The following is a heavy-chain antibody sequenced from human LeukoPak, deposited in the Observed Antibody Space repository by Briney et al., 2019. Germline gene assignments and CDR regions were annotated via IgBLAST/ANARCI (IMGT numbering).Heavy chain of an antibody. J-gene: IGHJ5*02. CDR1: GGTFSSYA. CDR2: IIPIFGTA. V-gene: IGHV1-69*13. Sequence: SVKVSCKASGGTFSSYAISWVRQAPGQGLEWMGGIIPIFGTANYAQKFQGRVTITADESTSTAYMELSSLRSEDTAVYYCARSTPPHYYDSSGFDPWGQGTLVTVSS. D-gene: IGHD3-22*01. CDR3: ARSTPPHYYDSSGFDP.